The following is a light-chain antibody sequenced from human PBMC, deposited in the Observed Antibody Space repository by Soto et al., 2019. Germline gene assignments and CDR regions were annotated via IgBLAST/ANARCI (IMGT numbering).Light chain of an antibody. CDR1: SSDVGSHNL. V-gene: IGLV2-23*02. CDR2: EVS. Sequence: QSALTQPASVSGSPGQSITISCTGTSSDVGSHNLVSWYQQHPGKAPKLMIYEVSKRPSGVSDRFSGSKSGNTASLTISGRQAEDEADYYCCSYAGSSASWVFGGGTQLTVL. J-gene: IGLJ3*02. CDR3: CSYAGSSASWV.